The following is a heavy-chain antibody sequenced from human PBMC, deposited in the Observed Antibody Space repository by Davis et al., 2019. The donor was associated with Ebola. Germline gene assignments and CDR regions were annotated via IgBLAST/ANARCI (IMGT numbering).Heavy chain of an antibody. V-gene: IGHV4-39*02. CDR3: ARGHSYGSMVYAMDV. CDR1: GGSISSSSSY. CDR2: IYYSGRT. D-gene: IGHD5-18*01. J-gene: IGHJ6*02. Sequence: MPGGSLRLSCTVAGGSISSSSSYWGWIRQPPGKGLEWIGNIYYSGRTSYNPSLKSRVTISVDTSKNHFSLRLNSVTAADTAVYYCARGHSYGSMVYAMDVWGQGTTVTVSS.